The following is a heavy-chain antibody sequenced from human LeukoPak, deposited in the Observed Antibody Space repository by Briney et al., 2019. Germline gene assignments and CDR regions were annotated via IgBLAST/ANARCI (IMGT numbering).Heavy chain of an antibody. Sequence: SETLSLTCTVSGGPIRSYYWSWMRQPPGKGLEWVGNIHYSESTNFNPSLKSRVAIAVDTSKNQFSLSMRSVTAADTAVYYCARVSAAGMEFHYGMDVWGQGTTVFVSS. V-gene: IGHV4-59*01. CDR3: ARVSAAGMEFHYGMDV. CDR2: IHYSEST. D-gene: IGHD6-13*01. J-gene: IGHJ6*02. CDR1: GGPIRSYY.